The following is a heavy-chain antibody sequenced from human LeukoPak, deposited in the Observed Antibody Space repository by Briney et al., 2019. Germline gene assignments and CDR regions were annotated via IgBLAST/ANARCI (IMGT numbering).Heavy chain of an antibody. CDR1: GLTFSSHW. J-gene: IGHJ5*02. CDR2: IKEDGSAE. CDR3: ARDAGYYVHDL. D-gene: IGHD3-10*02. V-gene: IGHV3-7*01. Sequence: PGGSLGLSCAASGLTFSSHWMGWVRLAPGKGLEWVANIKEDGSAERYVDSVRGRFTISRDNAKNSLYLQKNSLRAEDTAVYYSARDAGYYVHDLWGQGTLVTVSS.